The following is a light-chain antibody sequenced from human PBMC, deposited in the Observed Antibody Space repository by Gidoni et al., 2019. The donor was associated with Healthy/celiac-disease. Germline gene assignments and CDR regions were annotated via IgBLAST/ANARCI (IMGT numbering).Light chain of an antibody. CDR2: DAS. CDR1: QSVSSY. J-gene: IGKJ2*01. V-gene: IGKV3-11*01. Sequence: EIVLTQSPATLSLSPGERATLSCRASQSVSSYLAWYQQKTGQAPRLLIYDASNRATGIPARFSGSGSGTDFTLTISSLEPEDFAVYYCQQRSNWPLYTFXXXTKLEIK. CDR3: QQRSNWPLYT.